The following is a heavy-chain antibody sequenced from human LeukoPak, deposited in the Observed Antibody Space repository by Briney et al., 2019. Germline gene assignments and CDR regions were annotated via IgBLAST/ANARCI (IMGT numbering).Heavy chain of an antibody. CDR2: IKSKTDGETT. CDR3: ITDPFYETNN. V-gene: IGHV3-15*01. Sequence: GGSLRLSCAVSGLTFNVAWMSWVRQAPGKGLEWIGRIKSKTDGETTDYAAPVRGRFSISRDDSKDTLYLQMNSLKTEDTAVYYCITDPFYETNNWGQGTLVTVSS. J-gene: IGHJ4*02. CDR1: GLTFNVAW. D-gene: IGHD3-16*01.